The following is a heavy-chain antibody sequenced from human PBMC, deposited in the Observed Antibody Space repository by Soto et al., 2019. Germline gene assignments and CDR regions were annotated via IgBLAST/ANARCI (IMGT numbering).Heavy chain of an antibody. V-gene: IGHV1-18*01. Sequence: QVQLLQSGAEVKKPGASVKVSCKASGYTFTSYGISWVRQAPGQGLEWMGWISGNNGNTNYAQKLQGRVTMTTDTSTSTAYMELRSLRSDDTARYYWARDGYCSSIRCCELWGRGTLVTVSS. CDR1: GYTFTSYG. J-gene: IGHJ2*01. D-gene: IGHD2-2*01. CDR2: ISGNNGNT. CDR3: ARDGYCSSIRCCEL.